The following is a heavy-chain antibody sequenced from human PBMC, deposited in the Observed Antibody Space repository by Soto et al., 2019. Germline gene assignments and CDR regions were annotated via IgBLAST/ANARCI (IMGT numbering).Heavy chain of an antibody. D-gene: IGHD3-22*01. CDR3: ARVSYYDSSDYADFEY. CDR1: GYTFTAYY. Sequence: ASVKVSCKASGYTFTAYYIHWVRQAPGQGLEWMGWINPDNGDTNYAQNFQDWVPMTRDTSISTAYMRLSRLRSDDTAVYYCARVSYYDSSDYADFEYWGQGTLVTVSS. CDR2: INPDNGDT. V-gene: IGHV1-2*04. J-gene: IGHJ4*02.